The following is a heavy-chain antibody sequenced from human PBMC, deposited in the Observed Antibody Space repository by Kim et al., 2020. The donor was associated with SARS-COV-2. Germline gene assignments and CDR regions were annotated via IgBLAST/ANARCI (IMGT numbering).Heavy chain of an antibody. CDR3: AKDVTAAGIGGDLY. V-gene: IGHV3-23*01. CDR2: ISGSGGST. D-gene: IGHD6-13*01. J-gene: IGHJ4*02. CDR1: GFTSSSYA. Sequence: GGSLRLSCAASGFTSSSYAMSWVRQAPGKGLEWVSAISGSGGSTYYADSVKGRFTISRDNSKNTLYLQMNSLRAEDTAVYYCAKDVTAAGIGGDLYWGQGTLVTVSS.